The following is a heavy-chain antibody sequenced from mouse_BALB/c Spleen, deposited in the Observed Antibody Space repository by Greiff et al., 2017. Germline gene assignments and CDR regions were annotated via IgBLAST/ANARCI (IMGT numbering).Heavy chain of an antibody. CDR1: GYSFTSYY. D-gene: IGHD2-2*01. CDR3: ARGDGYDGFAY. CDR2: IFPGSGTT. J-gene: IGHJ3*01. Sequence: QVQLQQSGPELVQPGASGKISCKASGYSFTSYYIHWVKQRPGQGLEWIGWIFPGSGTTKYNEKFKGKATLTADTSSSTAYMQLSSLTSEDSAVYFCARGDGYDGFAYWGQGTLVTVSA. V-gene: IGHV1-66*01.